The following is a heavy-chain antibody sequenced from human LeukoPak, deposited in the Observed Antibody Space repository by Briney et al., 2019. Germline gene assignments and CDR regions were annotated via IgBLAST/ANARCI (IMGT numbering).Heavy chain of an antibody. Sequence: GGSLRLSCAASGFTFSNAWMNWVRQAPGKGLEWVGRIKSKTAGGTTDYAAPVKGRFTISRDDSKNTLYLQMNSLRAEDTAVYYCARVTGGWYTRHYIDYWGQGTLVTVSS. CDR2: IKSKTAGGTT. CDR1: GFTFSNAW. J-gene: IGHJ4*02. V-gene: IGHV3-15*07. CDR3: ARVTGGWYTRHYIDY. D-gene: IGHD6-19*01.